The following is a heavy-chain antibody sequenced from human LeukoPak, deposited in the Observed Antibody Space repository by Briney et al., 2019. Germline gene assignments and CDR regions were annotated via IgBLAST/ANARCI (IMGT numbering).Heavy chain of an antibody. CDR2: INLSGGST. Sequence: ASVKVSCKASGYTFTSYYMHWVRQAPGQGLEWMGIINLSGGSTNYAQKFQGRVTMTRDTSKNQFSLKLSSVTAADTAVYYCARESSSGYYYEHAFDIWGQGTMVTVSS. D-gene: IGHD3-22*01. V-gene: IGHV1-46*01. CDR1: GYTFTSYY. CDR3: ARESSSGYYYEHAFDI. J-gene: IGHJ3*02.